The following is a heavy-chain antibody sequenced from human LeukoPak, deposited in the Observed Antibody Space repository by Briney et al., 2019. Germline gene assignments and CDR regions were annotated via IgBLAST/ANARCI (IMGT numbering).Heavy chain of an antibody. Sequence: GGSLKISFTGSGYSFTSYWIGWVRQMPGKGLEWMGSISPGESETRYSPSFQGQVTISAGKSISTAYLKWSRLNPSDTAMYYCARLVTPKRSGRYWGQGTLVTVSS. D-gene: IGHD3-10*01. CDR1: GYSFTSYW. V-gene: IGHV5-51*01. CDR3: ARLVTPKRSGRY. CDR2: ISPGESET. J-gene: IGHJ4*02.